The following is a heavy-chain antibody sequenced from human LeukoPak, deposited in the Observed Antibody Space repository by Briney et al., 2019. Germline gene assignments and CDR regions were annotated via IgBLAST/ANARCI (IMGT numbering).Heavy chain of an antibody. D-gene: IGHD3-16*01. CDR1: GFTFSSYW. CDR2: IKEDGSKK. Sequence: GGSLRLSCAASGFTFSSYWMSWVRQAPGKGLEWVANIKEDGSKKNYVDPVKGRSTISRDNAKTSLYLQLNSLRVEDTAVYYCASNYYDHVWGVLRYFDYWGQGTLVTVSS. J-gene: IGHJ4*02. CDR3: ASNYYDHVWGVLRYFDY. V-gene: IGHV3-7*03.